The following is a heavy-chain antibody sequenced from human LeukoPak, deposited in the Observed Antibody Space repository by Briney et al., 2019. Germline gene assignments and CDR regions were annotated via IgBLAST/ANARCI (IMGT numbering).Heavy chain of an antibody. CDR1: GFTFSSYS. CDR2: ISSSSDYI. D-gene: IGHD1-26*01. V-gene: IGHV3-21*01. J-gene: IGHJ4*02. Sequence: GGSLRLSCAASGFTFSSYSMNWVRQAPGKGLEWVSSISSSSDYIYYADSVKGRFTISRDNAKNSLYLQMNSLRAEDTAVYYCAKDRLYSGLDYWGQGTLVTVSS. CDR3: AKDRLYSGLDY.